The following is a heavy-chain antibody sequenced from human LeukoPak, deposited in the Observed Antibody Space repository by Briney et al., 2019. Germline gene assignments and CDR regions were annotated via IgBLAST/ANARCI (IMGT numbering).Heavy chain of an antibody. CDR2: INPNSGDT. CDR3: ARGPEFDY. CDR1: GYSFTGYF. J-gene: IGHJ4*02. V-gene: IGHV1-2*02. Sequence: ASVKVSCKASGYSFTGYFIHWVRQAPGQGLEWMGCINPNSGDTKYAQKFQGRVSMPRDTSTRTAYMELSRLTSDDTAVYYCARGPEFDYWGQGTLVTVSS. D-gene: IGHD1-14*01.